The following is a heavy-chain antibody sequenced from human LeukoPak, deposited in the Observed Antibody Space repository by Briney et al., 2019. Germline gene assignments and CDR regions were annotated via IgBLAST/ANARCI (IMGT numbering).Heavy chain of an antibody. CDR1: GFTFSSYG. CDR2: IWYDGSNK. V-gene: IGHV3-33*01. D-gene: IGHD2-2*01. Sequence: PGGSLRLSCAASGFTFSSYGMHWVRQAPGKGLEWVAVIWYDGSNKYYADSVKGRFTISRDNSKNTLYLQMNSLRAEDTAVYYCARDRRRFCSSTSCSLDWFDPWGQGTLVTVSS. J-gene: IGHJ5*02. CDR3: ARDRRRFCSSTSCSLDWFDP.